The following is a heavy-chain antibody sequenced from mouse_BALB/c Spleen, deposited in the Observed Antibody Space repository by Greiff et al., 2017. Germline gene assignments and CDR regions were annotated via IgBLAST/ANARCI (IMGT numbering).Heavy chain of an antibody. Sequence: EVQGVESGGGLVKLGGSLKLSCAASGFTFSSYYMSWVRQTPEKRLELVAAINSNGGSTYYPDTVKGRFTISRDNAKNTLYLQMSSLKSEDTALYYCARHRDDYDGAWFAYWGQGTLVTVSA. CDR1: GFTFSSYY. J-gene: IGHJ3*01. CDR3: ARHRDDYDGAWFAY. D-gene: IGHD2-4*01. V-gene: IGHV5-6-2*01. CDR2: INSNGGST.